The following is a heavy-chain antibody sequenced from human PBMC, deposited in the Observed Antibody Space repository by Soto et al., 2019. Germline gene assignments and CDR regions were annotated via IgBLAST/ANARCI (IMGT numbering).Heavy chain of an antibody. CDR2: INHSGST. D-gene: IGHD2-2*01. CDR3: ARERRRYCSSPSCLNYYYYYGMDD. CDR1: GGSFSGYY. Sequence: SETLSLTCAVYGGSFSGYYWRWIRQPPGKGLEWIGEINHSGSTNYNPSLKSRVTISVDTSKNQFSLKLSSVTAADTAVYYCARERRRYCSSPSCLNYYYYYGMDDWGQGTTVTVSS. J-gene: IGHJ6*02. V-gene: IGHV4-34*01.